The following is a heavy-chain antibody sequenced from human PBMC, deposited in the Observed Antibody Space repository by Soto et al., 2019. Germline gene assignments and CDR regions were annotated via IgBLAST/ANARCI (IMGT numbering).Heavy chain of an antibody. Sequence: QVQLVQSGAEVKKPGASVKVSCKASGYTFTGYYMHWVRQAPGQGLEWMGWINPNSGGTNYAQKFQGWVTMTRDTSISTAYMELGRLRSDDTAVYYCARVRGGTGTPYGMDVWGQGTTVTVSS. J-gene: IGHJ6*02. CDR3: ARVRGGTGTPYGMDV. CDR1: GYTFTGYY. CDR2: INPNSGGT. V-gene: IGHV1-2*04. D-gene: IGHD1-1*01.